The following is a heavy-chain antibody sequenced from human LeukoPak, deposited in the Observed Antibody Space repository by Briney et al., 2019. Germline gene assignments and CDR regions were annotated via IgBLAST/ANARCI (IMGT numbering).Heavy chain of an antibody. CDR3: TTPGITMVRGVERAFDI. Sequence: PGGSLRLSCEASGFTFSSYAMNWVRQAPGKGLEWVSGISAGGGSTYYADSVKGRFTISRDNSKNTLYLQMNSLKTEDTAVYYCTTPGITMVRGVERAFDIWGQGTMVTVSS. J-gene: IGHJ3*02. D-gene: IGHD3-10*01. CDR2: ISAGGGST. V-gene: IGHV3-23*01. CDR1: GFTFSSYA.